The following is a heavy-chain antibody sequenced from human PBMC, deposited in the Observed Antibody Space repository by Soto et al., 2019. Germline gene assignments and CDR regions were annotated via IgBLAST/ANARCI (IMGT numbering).Heavy chain of an antibody. Sequence: GGSLRLSCAASGFTFSTYWMHWVRQVLGEGLVWVSRVSGDGTITTYADSVQGRFTISRDNAKNILSLLMNSLRADDTAVYYCARKRVTATGTFGFDIWGPGTMVTVSS. CDR3: ARKRVTATGTFGFDI. CDR2: VSGDGTIT. J-gene: IGHJ3*02. V-gene: IGHV3-74*01. CDR1: GFTFSTYW. D-gene: IGHD2-21*02.